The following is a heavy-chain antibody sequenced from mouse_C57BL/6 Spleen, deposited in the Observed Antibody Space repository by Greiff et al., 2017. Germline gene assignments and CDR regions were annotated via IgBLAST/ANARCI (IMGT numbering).Heavy chain of an antibody. CDR1: GFTFSSYA. CDR2: ISDGGSYT. CDR3: ACDKATVVEDAMDY. J-gene: IGHJ4*01. V-gene: IGHV5-4*01. Sequence: EVHLVESGGGLVKPGGSLKLSCAASGFTFSSYAMSRVRQTPEKRLEWVATISDGGSYTYYPDNVKGRFTISRDNAKNTLYLQMSHLNSEDTAMYYCACDKATVVEDAMDYWGQGTSVTVSS. D-gene: IGHD1-1*01.